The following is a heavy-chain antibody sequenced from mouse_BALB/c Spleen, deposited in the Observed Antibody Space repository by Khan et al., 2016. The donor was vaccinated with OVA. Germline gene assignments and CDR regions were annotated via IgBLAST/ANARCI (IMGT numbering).Heavy chain of an antibody. CDR3: AKLRVFYFDS. J-gene: IGHJ2*01. CDR2: IWGDGST. Sequence: QVQLKQSGPGLVAPSQSRSITCTVSGFSLTSDGVSWVRQPPGKGLEWLGVIWGDGSTNYHSALRSRLSIRKDNSKSQVFLKLNNLQSDDTATYYCAKLRVFYFDSWGQGTTLTVSS. V-gene: IGHV2-3*01. CDR1: GFSLTSDG.